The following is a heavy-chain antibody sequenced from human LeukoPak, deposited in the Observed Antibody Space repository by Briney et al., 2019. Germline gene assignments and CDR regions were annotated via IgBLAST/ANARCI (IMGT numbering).Heavy chain of an antibody. CDR1: GYTFTSYY. CDR3: ARVGMRGSSSSNFDY. Sequence: GASVKVSCKASGYTFTSYYMHWVRQAPGQGLEWMGIINPSGGSTSYAQKFQGRVTMTRDTSTSTAYMELSSLRSEDTAVYYCARVGMRGSSSSNFDYWGQGTLVTVSS. D-gene: IGHD6-6*01. V-gene: IGHV1-46*01. CDR2: INPSGGST. J-gene: IGHJ4*02.